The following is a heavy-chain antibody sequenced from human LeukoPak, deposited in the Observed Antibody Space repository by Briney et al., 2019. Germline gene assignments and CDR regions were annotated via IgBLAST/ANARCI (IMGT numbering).Heavy chain of an antibody. CDR2: IYDSGST. CDR3: ARHSGSGVIADR. J-gene: IGHJ5*02. D-gene: IGHD3-10*01. Sequence: SETLSLTCTVSGGSISSYYWGWIRQPPGKGLEWIGYIYDSGSTNYNPSLRSRVTISVDSSKNQFSLKLNSVTAADPAVYLCARHSGSGVIADRWGQGTLVTVSS. V-gene: IGHV4-59*08. CDR1: GGSISSYY.